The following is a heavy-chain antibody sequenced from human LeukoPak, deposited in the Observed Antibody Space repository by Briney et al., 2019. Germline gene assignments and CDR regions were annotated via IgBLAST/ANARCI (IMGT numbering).Heavy chain of an antibody. V-gene: IGHV4-59*01. J-gene: IGHJ3*02. D-gene: IGHD3-9*01. CDR3: ARALRYFDWPDAFDI. Sequence: SETLSLTCTVSGGSISSYYWSWIRQPPGKGLEWIGYIYYSGSTNYNPPLKSRVTISVDTSKNQFSLKLSSVTAADTAVYYCARALRYFDWPDAFDIWGQGTMVTVSS. CDR1: GGSISSYY. CDR2: IYYSGST.